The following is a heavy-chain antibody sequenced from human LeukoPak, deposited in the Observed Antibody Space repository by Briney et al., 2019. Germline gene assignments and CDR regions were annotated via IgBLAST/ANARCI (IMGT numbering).Heavy chain of an antibody. J-gene: IGHJ4*02. D-gene: IGHD3-22*01. CDR1: GGSISSGGYY. Sequence: TLSLTCTVSGGSISSGGYYWSWIRQHPRKGLEWIGYIYYSGSTYYNPSLKSRVTISVDTSKNQFSLKLSSVTAADTAVYYCARVRSSGYYLYYFDYWGQGTLVTVSS. V-gene: IGHV4-31*03. CDR2: IYYSGST. CDR3: ARVRSSGYYLYYFDY.